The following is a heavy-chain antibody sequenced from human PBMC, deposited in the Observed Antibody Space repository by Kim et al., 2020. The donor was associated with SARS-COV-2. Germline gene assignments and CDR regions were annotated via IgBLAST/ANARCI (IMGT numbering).Heavy chain of an antibody. D-gene: IGHD3-22*01. V-gene: IGHV1-69*13. CDR1: GGTLGDYA. CDR2: IIPTFGAS. Sequence: SVKVSCKASGGTLGDYAFSWLRQAPGQGLEWMGGIIPTFGASNSAQTFQGRVTSTADESTSTVFMDLSSLRSEDTAVYYCARDSACSYDSRDYSPGFFDYGGQGTLVPVPT. J-gene: IGHJ4*02. CDR3: ARDSACSYDSRDYSPGFFDY.